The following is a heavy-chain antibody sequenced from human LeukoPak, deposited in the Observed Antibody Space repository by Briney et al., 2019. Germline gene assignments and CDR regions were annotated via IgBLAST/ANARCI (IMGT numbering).Heavy chain of an antibody. D-gene: IGHD2/OR15-2a*01. CDR2: IHYSGST. CDR3: GRSIDEIDNWFAP. J-gene: IGHJ5*02. V-gene: IGHV4-59*12. CDR1: GGSISSYY. Sequence: SETLSLTCTVSGGSISSYYWSWIRQPPGKGLEWIAYIHYSGSTNYYPSLKSRVTISVDTCKSQFSLKLSSVTASGTAVYYCGRSIDEIDNWFAPGGQGTLPTVLS.